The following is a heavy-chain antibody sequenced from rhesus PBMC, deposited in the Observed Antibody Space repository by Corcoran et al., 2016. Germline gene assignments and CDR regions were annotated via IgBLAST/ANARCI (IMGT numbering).Heavy chain of an antibody. D-gene: IGHD5-12*01. CDR3: VRLHSYSYRDY. CDR2: INGNSGST. Sequence: QVQLQESGPGLVKPSETLSLTCGVSGDSSSSNWWSWIRQPPGKGLEWIAEINGNSGSTNYNPSLKSRVTISKDAAENQFSLKLSSVTAADTAVYYCVRLHSYSYRDYWGQGVLVTVSA. J-gene: IGHJ4*01. CDR1: GDSSSSNW. V-gene: IGHV4-80*01.